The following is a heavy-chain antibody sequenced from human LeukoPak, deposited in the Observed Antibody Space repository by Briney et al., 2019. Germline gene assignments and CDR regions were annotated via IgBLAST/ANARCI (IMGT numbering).Heavy chain of an antibody. Sequence: PSETLSLTCTVSGGSISSYYWSWIRQPPGKGLEWIGYIYYSGSTNYNPSLKSRVTISVDTSKNQFSLKLSSVTAADTAVYYCASGLLWFGGSTNYYYYYGMDVWGQGTTVTVSS. D-gene: IGHD3-10*01. CDR2: IYYSGST. CDR3: ASGLLWFGGSTNYYYYYGMDV. J-gene: IGHJ6*02. V-gene: IGHV4-59*01. CDR1: GGSISSYY.